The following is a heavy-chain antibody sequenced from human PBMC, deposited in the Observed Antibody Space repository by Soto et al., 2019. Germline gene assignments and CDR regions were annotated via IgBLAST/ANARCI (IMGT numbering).Heavy chain of an antibody. J-gene: IGHJ4*02. V-gene: IGHV3-30*18. CDR1: GFTLGSYG. D-gene: IGHD5-12*01. Sequence: PGGSLRLSCAASGFTLGSYGMHWVRQAPGKGLEWVAVTSYDGSNKYYADSVKGRFTISRDNSKNTLYLQMNSLRAEDTAVYYCANLLDIVATVPFDYWGQGTMVTVSS. CDR3: ANLLDIVATVPFDY. CDR2: TSYDGSNK.